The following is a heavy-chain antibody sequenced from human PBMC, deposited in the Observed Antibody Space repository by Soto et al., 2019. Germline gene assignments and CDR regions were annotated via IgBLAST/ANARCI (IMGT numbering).Heavy chain of an antibody. D-gene: IGHD5-18*01. CDR2: IIPVLGRA. CDR3: ARGPWTQEGPKYYFDF. CDR1: GGTFDTFA. Sequence: QVQLVQSGAEVKKPGSSVKVSCKASGGTFDTFAFSWVRQAPGQGLEWLGGIIPVLGRANYAQRFQDRVSASADGSTRTAFMELSSLNSDDTAVYYCARGPWTQEGPKYYFDFWGQGTLVTVSS. J-gene: IGHJ4*02. V-gene: IGHV1-69*01.